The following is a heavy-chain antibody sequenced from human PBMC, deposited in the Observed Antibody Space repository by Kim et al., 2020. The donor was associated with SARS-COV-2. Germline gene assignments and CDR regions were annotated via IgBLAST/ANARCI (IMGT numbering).Heavy chain of an antibody. D-gene: IGHD3-10*01. Sequence: SETLSLTCTVSGGSISSGGYYWSWIRQHPGKGLEWIGYIYYSGSTYYNPSLKSRVTISVDTSKNQFSLKLSSVTAADTAVYYCARDHFSMARTPLRYNWFDPWGQGTLVTVSS. J-gene: IGHJ5*02. CDR2: IYYSGST. CDR1: GGSISSGGYY. V-gene: IGHV4-31*03. CDR3: ARDHFSMARTPLRYNWFDP.